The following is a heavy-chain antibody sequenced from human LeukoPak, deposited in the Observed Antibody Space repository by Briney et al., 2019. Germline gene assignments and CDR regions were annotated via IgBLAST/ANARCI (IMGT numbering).Heavy chain of an antibody. D-gene: IGHD4-23*01. V-gene: IGHV1-18*01. J-gene: IGHJ5*02. Sequence: RASVKVSCKASAYTFTNYGITWVRPAPGQGPEWMGWICAYNGDTNFAQKFQGRVSMTTDTSTSTAYMEMRSLRSDDTAVYYCARDPTVVAPSSWFDPWGQGTLVTVSS. CDR2: ICAYNGDT. CDR3: ARDPTVVAPSSWFDP. CDR1: AYTFTNYG.